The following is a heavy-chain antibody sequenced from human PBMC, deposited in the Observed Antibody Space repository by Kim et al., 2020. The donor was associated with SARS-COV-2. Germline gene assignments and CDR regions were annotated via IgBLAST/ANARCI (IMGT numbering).Heavy chain of an antibody. V-gene: IGHV3-23*01. CDR3: AKDSVNDYGDQLDY. CDR2: ISGSGGST. D-gene: IGHD4-17*01. Sequence: GGSLRLSCAASGFTFSRYAMSWVRQAPGKGLEWVAAISGSGGSTYYAGSVKGRFTISRDNSKNTMYLQMNSLRAEDTAVYYCAKDSVNDYGDQLDYWGQGTPVTVSS. J-gene: IGHJ4*02. CDR1: GFTFSRYA.